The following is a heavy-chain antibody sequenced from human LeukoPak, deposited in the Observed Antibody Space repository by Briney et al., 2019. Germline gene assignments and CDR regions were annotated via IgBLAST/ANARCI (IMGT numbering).Heavy chain of an antibody. V-gene: IGHV6-1*01. Sequence: SQTLSLTCAISGDSVSSNSVTWNWIRQSPSRGLEWLGRTYYRSKWCNDYAVSVKSRITINPDTSKNQFSLQLNSVTPEDTAVYYCARGLYDSSGYYLNYWGQGTLVTVSS. CDR2: TYYRSKWCN. D-gene: IGHD3-22*01. CDR3: ARGLYDSSGYYLNY. J-gene: IGHJ4*02. CDR1: GDSVSSNSVT.